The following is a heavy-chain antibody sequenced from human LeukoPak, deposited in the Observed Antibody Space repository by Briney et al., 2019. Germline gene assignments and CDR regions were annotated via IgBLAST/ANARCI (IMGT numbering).Heavy chain of an antibody. Sequence: PSETLSLTCTVSGGSISSSTYYWGWIRQPPGKGLEWIGTIYYTGSTYYNPSLKSRVTISVDTSKNQFSLKLSSVTAAGTAVYYCARHISAFYDETTDAFDIWGQGTMVTVSS. V-gene: IGHV4-39*01. D-gene: IGHD3-22*01. CDR2: IYYTGST. CDR1: GGSISSSTYY. J-gene: IGHJ3*02. CDR3: ARHISAFYDETTDAFDI.